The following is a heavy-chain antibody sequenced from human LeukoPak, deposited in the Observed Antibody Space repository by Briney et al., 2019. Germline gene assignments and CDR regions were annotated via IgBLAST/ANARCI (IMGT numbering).Heavy chain of an antibody. CDR3: AREAGGFDP. CDR2: ISNSGITV. Sequence: GGSLRLSCAGTGFTFSSYEMNWVRQAPGKGLEWVSYISNSGITVYYGDSVKGRFTISRDNAKNSVYLQMNSLRAEDTAVYYCAREAGGFDPWGQGTLVTVSP. V-gene: IGHV3-48*03. CDR1: GFTFSSYE. J-gene: IGHJ5*02.